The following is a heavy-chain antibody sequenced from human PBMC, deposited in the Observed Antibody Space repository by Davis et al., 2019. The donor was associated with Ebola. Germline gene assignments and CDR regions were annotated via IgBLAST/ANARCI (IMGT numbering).Heavy chain of an antibody. CDR1: GEARRSTTNY. D-gene: IGHD7-27*01. CDR2: IFYSGIA. Sequence: SETLSLTGNGKGEARRSTTNYWAWVRQPPGKGLEWIGSIFYSGIAYYNPSLKSPITISVDTSKNQFSLKLSSVTAADTAEYYCARHSLKLGQRYFDYWGQGTLVTVSS. CDR3: ARHSLKLGQRYFDY. V-gene: IGHV4-39*01. J-gene: IGHJ4*01.